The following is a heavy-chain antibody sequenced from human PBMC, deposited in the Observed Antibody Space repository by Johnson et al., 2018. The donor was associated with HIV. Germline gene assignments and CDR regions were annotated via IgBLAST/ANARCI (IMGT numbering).Heavy chain of an antibody. Sequence: VQLVESGGGVVQPGRSLRLSCAASGFTFSIYWMAWVRQAPGKGLEWVANINQDGSENYYVDSVKGRFTISRDNAKNSLYRQVHSLRVEDTAVYYCARDVLGGGTDPPDAFDIWGQGTMVTVSS. D-gene: IGHD2-8*02. CDR1: GFTFSIYW. J-gene: IGHJ3*02. CDR2: INQDGSEN. CDR3: ARDVLGGGTDPPDAFDI. V-gene: IGHV3-7*05.